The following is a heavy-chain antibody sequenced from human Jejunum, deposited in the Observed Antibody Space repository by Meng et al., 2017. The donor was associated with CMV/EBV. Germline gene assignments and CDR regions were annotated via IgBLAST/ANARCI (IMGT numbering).Heavy chain of an antibody. CDR1: GGSFTTYY. V-gene: IGHV4-4*07. J-gene: IGHJ4*02. D-gene: IGHD3-16*01. CDR2: IITSGST. Sequence: LQLQESGPGVVTPAETPSLACTVSGGSFTTYYWSWIRQRAGKGLEWIGRIITSGSTNYNPSLRSRVIMSVDTSKNQFFLKLRSVTAADTAVYFCTKGYGNSFEYWGQGSLVTVSS. CDR3: TKGYGNSFEY.